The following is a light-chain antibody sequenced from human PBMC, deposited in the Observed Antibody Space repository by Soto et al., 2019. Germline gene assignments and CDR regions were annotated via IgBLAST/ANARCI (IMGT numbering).Light chain of an antibody. V-gene: IGKV1-39*01. CDR1: QSINKY. CDR3: LQDINYPWT. CDR2: GAS. J-gene: IGKJ1*01. Sequence: DIQMTQSPSSLSSSVGDRVTITCRASQSINKYINWYQQKPGKAPNLLINGASSLQSGVPSRFSGSGSGTDFTLTISNLQPEDSATYYCLQDINYPWTFGQGTKVDIK.